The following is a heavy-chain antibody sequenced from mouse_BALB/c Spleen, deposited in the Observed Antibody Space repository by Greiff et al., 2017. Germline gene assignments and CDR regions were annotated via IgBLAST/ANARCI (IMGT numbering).Heavy chain of an antibody. V-gene: IGHV3-2*02. CDR1: GYSITSDYA. Sequence: EVQLVESGPGLVKPSQSLSLTCTVTGYSITSDYAWNWIRQFPGNKLEWMGYISYSGSTSYNPSLKSRISITRDTSKNQFFLPLNSVTTEDTATYYCARGGYFDYWGQGTTLTVSS. CDR3: ARGGYFDY. CDR2: ISYSGST. J-gene: IGHJ2*01.